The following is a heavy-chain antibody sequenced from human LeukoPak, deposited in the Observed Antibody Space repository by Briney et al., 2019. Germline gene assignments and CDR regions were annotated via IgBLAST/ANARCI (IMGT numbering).Heavy chain of an antibody. Sequence: SQTLSLTCAISGDSVSSNSAAWNWIRQSPSRGLEWLGRTYYRSKWYNDYAVSVKSRITINPDTSKNQFSLQLNSVTPEDTAVYCCARTPVRGVIPGYYYYYMDVWGKGTTVTVSS. J-gene: IGHJ6*03. V-gene: IGHV6-1*01. CDR3: ARTPVRGVIPGYYYYYMDV. D-gene: IGHD3-10*01. CDR2: TYYRSKWYN. CDR1: GDSVSSNSAA.